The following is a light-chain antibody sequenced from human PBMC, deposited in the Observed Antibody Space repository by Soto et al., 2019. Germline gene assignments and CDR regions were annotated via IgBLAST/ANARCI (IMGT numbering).Light chain of an antibody. CDR3: QQSYSTPST. J-gene: IGKJ5*01. CDR2: DAS. CDR1: QSVSSY. V-gene: IGKV3-11*01. Sequence: EIVLTQSPATLSLSPGERATLSCRASQSVSSYLAWYQQKPGQAPRLLIYDASNRATGIPARFSGSGSGTDFTLTISSLQPEDFATYYCQQSYSTPSTFGQGTRLEIK.